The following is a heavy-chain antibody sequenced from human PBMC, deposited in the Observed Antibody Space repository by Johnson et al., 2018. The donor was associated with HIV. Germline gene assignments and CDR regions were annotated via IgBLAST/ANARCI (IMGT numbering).Heavy chain of an antibody. D-gene: IGHD5-18*01. Sequence: QVQLVESGGGLVQPGRSLRLSCAASGFTFSSYAMHWVRQAPGKGLEWVAVISYDGSNKYYADSVKGRFTISRDNSKNTLYLQMNSLRAEDTAVYYCVKDKVDTAMVSDALDIWGQGTMVTVSS. CDR1: GFTFSSYA. V-gene: IGHV3-30*04. CDR3: VKDKVDTAMVSDALDI. J-gene: IGHJ3*02. CDR2: ISYDGSNK.